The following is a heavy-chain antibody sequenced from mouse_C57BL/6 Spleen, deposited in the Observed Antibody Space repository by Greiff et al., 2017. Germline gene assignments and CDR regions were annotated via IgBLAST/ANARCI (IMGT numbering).Heavy chain of an antibody. D-gene: IGHD3-2*02. CDR3: ARVRLLSYAMDY. V-gene: IGHV5-16*01. CDR2: INYDGSST. Sequence: EVQLVESEGGLVQPGSSMKLSCTASGFTFSDYYMAWVRQVPEKGLEWVANINYDGSSTYYLDSLKSRFIISRDNAKNILYLQMSSLKSEDTATYYCARVRLLSYAMDYWGQGTSVTVSS. CDR1: GFTFSDYY. J-gene: IGHJ4*01.